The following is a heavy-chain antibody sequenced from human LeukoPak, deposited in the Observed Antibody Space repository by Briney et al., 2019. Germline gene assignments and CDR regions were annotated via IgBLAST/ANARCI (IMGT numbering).Heavy chain of an antibody. CDR1: GYTFTGYY. CDR3: ARDLVAGLDAFDI. CDR2: INPNSGGT. Sequence: ASVKVSCKASGYTFTGYYMHWVRQAPGQGLEWMGWINPNSGGTNYAQKFQSRVTMTRDTSISTAYMELSRLRSDDTAVYYCARDLVAGLDAFDIWGQGTMVTVSS. J-gene: IGHJ3*02. V-gene: IGHV1-2*02. D-gene: IGHD6-19*01.